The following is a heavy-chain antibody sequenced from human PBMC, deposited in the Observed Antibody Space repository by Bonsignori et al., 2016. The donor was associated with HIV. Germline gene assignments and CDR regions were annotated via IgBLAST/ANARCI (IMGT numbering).Heavy chain of an antibody. CDR1: GGSISSSSYY. Sequence: SETLSLTCTVSGGSISSSSYYWGWIRQPPGKGLEWIGSIYYSGSTYYNPSLKSRVTISVDTSKNQFSLKLSSVTAADTAVYYCARAPRRWLQFGSYNWFDPWGQGTLVTVSS. CDR3: ARAPRRWLQFGSYNWFDP. CDR2: IYYSGST. J-gene: IGHJ5*02. V-gene: IGHV4-39*07. D-gene: IGHD5-24*01.